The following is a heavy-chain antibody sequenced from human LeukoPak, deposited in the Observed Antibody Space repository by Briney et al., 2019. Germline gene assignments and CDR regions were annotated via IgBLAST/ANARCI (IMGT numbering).Heavy chain of an antibody. D-gene: IGHD1-26*01. Sequence: PSETLSLTCTVSGGSISSSSYYWGWIRQPPGKGLEWIGSIYYSGSTYYNPSLKSRVTISVDTSKNQFSLKLSSVTAADTAVYYCARAPSVRSRAPKRGAFDIWGQGTMVTVSS. J-gene: IGHJ3*02. CDR1: GGSISSSSYY. CDR3: ARAPSVRSRAPKRGAFDI. V-gene: IGHV4-39*01. CDR2: IYYSGST.